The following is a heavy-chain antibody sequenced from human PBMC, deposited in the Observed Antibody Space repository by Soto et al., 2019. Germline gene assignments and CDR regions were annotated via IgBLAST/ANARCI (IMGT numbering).Heavy chain of an antibody. Sequence: VGSLRLSCAASGFTFSSYAMSWVRQAPGKGLEWVSAISGSGGSTYYAGSVKGRFTISRDNSKNTLYLQMNSLRAEDTAVYYCAKSMMVTFGGVIVPSFDYWGQGTLVTVSS. V-gene: IGHV3-23*01. J-gene: IGHJ4*02. CDR1: GFTFSSYA. CDR2: ISGSGGST. D-gene: IGHD3-16*02. CDR3: AKSMMVTFGGVIVPSFDY.